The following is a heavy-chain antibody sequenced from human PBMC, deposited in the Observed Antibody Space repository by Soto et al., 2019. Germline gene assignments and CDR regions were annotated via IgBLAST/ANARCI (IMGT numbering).Heavy chain of an antibody. CDR3: VRPDSTGYYVY. Sequence: PGESLKISCKGSGYSFTNHWIGWVRQMPGKGLEWMAIINPTDSDTRYSPSFQGQVTISADKSISTAYLQWSSLKASDTAMYYCVRPDSTGYYVYWAQGTLVTVSS. D-gene: IGHD3-22*01. CDR2: INPTDSDT. CDR1: GYSFTNHW. J-gene: IGHJ4*02. V-gene: IGHV5-51*01.